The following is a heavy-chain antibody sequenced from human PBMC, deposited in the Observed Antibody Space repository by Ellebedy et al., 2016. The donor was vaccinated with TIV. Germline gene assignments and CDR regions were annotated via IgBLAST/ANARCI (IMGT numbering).Heavy chain of an antibody. CDR2: TWYDGSNK. Sequence: PGGSLRLSCAASGFAFNLFRMHWVRQAPGKGLEWVAVTWYDGSNKYYADSVKGRFTISRDNSQNTLYLQMNSLRAEDTAVYYCARVVVESSSWYSYFYCMDVWGQGTTVSVSS. D-gene: IGHD6-13*01. CDR3: ARVVVESSSWYSYFYCMDV. CDR1: GFAFNLFR. V-gene: IGHV3-33*08. J-gene: IGHJ6*02.